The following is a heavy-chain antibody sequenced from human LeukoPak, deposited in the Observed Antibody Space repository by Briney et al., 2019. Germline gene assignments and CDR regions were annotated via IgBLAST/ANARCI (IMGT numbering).Heavy chain of an antibody. CDR3: ARGGPFQWELLVY. Sequence: SGGSLRLSCAASGFTFSSYAMHWVRQAPGKGLEYVSVISSNGGSTYYANSVKGRFTISRDNSKNTLYLQVGSLRAEDMAVYYCARGGPFQWELLVYWGQGTLVTVSS. CDR1: GFTFSSYA. CDR2: ISSNGGST. V-gene: IGHV3-64*01. D-gene: IGHD1-26*01. J-gene: IGHJ4*02.